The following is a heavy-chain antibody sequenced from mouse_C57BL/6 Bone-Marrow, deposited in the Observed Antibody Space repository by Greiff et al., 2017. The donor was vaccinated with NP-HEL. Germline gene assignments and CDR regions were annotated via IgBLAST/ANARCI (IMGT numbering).Heavy chain of an antibody. CDR1: GFTIKDDY. Sequence: VQLKESGAELVRPGASVKLSCTASGFTIKDDYMHWVKQRPEQGLEWIGWIDPENGDTEYASKFQGKATITADTASNTAYLQLSSLTSEDTAVYYCSTGYGYDSYYCDYWGQGTTLTVSS. CDR3: STGYGYDSYYCDY. J-gene: IGHJ2*01. D-gene: IGHD2-2*01. V-gene: IGHV14-4*01. CDR2: IDPENGDT.